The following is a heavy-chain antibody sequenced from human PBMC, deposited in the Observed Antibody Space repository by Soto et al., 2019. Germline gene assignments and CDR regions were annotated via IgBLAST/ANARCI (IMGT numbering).Heavy chain of an antibody. V-gene: IGHV3-20*04. Sequence: EVQLVESGGGVVRPGGSLRLSCAASGFTFDDYGMSWVRQAPVKGLEWVSGINWNGGSTGYADSVKGRFTISRDNAKNSLYLQMNSLIAEDTALYYCARFDYYDSSCSLRFDYWGQGPLVTVSS. CDR3: ARFDYYDSSCSLRFDY. D-gene: IGHD3-22*01. J-gene: IGHJ4*02. CDR1: GFTFDDYG. CDR2: INWNGGST.